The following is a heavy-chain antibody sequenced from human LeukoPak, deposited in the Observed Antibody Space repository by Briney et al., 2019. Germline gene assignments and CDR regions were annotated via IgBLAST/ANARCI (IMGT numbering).Heavy chain of an antibody. V-gene: IGHV4-34*01. Sequence: PSETLSLTCAVYGGSFSGYYWSWIRQPPGKGLEWIGEINHSGSTNYNPSLKSRVTISVDTSKNQFSLKLSSVTAADTAVYYCGRPSIAARGGMDVWGQGTTVTVSS. CDR2: INHSGST. CDR3: GRPSIAARGGMDV. D-gene: IGHD6-6*01. J-gene: IGHJ6*02. CDR1: GGSFSGYY.